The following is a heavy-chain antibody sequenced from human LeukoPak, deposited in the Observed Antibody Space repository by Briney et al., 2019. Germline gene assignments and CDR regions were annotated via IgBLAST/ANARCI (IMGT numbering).Heavy chain of an antibody. D-gene: IGHD1-14*01. CDR1: GYSFTSYW. J-gene: IGHJ4*02. Sequence: PGESLKISCKGPGYSFTSYWIGWVRQMPGKGLEWMGIIYPGDSDTSYSPSFQGQVTISADKSISTAYLPLNSLKDSDTAMYYFSIRTGLAVEYRAQGRLASVSS. CDR2: IYPGDSDT. CDR3: SIRTGLAVEY. V-gene: IGHV5-51*01.